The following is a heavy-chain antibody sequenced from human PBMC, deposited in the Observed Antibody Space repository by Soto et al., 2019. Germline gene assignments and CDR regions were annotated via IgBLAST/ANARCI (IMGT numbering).Heavy chain of an antibody. CDR3: AHHNGWAFDY. CDR2: INDSGHT. D-gene: IGHD6-19*01. V-gene: IGHV4-34*01. J-gene: IGHJ4*02. Sequence: PSETLSLTCDVYGGSFSGNYWSWIRQPPGEGQEWIGEINDSGHTKFNPSLKSRVTMSVDTSKHQFSLKLSSVTAADTAVYYCAHHNGWAFDYWGRGTLVTVSS. CDR1: GGSFSGNY.